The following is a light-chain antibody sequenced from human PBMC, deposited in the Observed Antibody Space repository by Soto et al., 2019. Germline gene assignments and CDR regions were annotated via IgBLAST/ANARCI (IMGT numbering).Light chain of an antibody. V-gene: IGKV3-20*01. Sequence: EIVLTQSPGTLSLSPGERATLSCRASQSVSSSYLAWYQQKPGQAPRLLIYGASSRATGTPDRFSGSGSGTDFTLTISRLEAEDFAVYYCQQYDRSPTWTFGQGTTVDIK. CDR3: QQYDRSPTWT. CDR2: GAS. CDR1: QSVSSSY. J-gene: IGKJ1*01.